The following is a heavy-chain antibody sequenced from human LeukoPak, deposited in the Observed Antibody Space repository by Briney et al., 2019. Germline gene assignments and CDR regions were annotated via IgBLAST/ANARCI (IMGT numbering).Heavy chain of an antibody. CDR2: ISYDGSNK. CDR3: ARLNNYDSSIDY. J-gene: IGHJ4*02. D-gene: IGHD3-16*01. V-gene: IGHV3-30-3*01. CDR1: GFTFSSYA. Sequence: GGSQRLSCAASGFTFSSYAMHWVRQAPGKGLEWVAVISYDGSNKYYADSAKGRFTISRDNSKNTLYLQMNSLRAEDTAVYYCARLNNYDSSIDYWGQGTLVTVSS.